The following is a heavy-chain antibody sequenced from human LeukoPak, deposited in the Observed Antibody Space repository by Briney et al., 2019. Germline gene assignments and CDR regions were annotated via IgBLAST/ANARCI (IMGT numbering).Heavy chain of an antibody. D-gene: IGHD6-13*01. Sequence: GRSMRLSCAASGFTFSSYAMHWDRQAPGKGLEWEAVISYDGSNKYYADSVKGRFTISRDNSKNTLYLQMNSLRAEDTAVYYCARAPAAAGQYYFDYWGQGTLVTVSS. CDR2: ISYDGSNK. V-gene: IGHV3-30*04. J-gene: IGHJ4*02. CDR3: ARAPAAAGQYYFDY. CDR1: GFTFSSYA.